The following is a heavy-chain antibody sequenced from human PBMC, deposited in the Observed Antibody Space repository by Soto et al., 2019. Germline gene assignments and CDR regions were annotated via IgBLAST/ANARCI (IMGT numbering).Heavy chain of an antibody. V-gene: IGHV4-34*01. D-gene: IGHD3-3*01. J-gene: IGHJ5*02. CDR1: GGSFSGYY. CDR3: ARGVTIFGVVIIDNWFDP. Sequence: SETLSLTCAVYGGSFSGYYWSWIRQPPGKGLEWIGEINHSGSTNYNPSLKSRVTISVDTSKNQFSLKLSSVTAADTAVYYCARGVTIFGVVIIDNWFDPWGQGTLVTVSS. CDR2: INHSGST.